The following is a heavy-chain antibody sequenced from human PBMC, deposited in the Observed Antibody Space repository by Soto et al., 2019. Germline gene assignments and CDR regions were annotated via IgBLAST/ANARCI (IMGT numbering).Heavy chain of an antibody. CDR2: ISSSSSYI. CDR1: GFTFSSYS. V-gene: IGHV3-21*01. D-gene: IGHD5-12*01. CDR3: AREKYSGYEIDY. J-gene: IGHJ4*02. Sequence: EVQLVESGGGLVKPGGSLRLSCAASGFTFSSYSMNWVRQAPGKGLEWVSSISSSSSYIYYADSVKGRFTISRDNAKNSLYLQMNSLRAEDTAVYYCAREKYSGYEIDYWSQGTLVTVSS.